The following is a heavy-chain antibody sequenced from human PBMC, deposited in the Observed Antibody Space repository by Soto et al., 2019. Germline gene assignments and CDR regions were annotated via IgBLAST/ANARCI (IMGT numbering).Heavy chain of an antibody. D-gene: IGHD3-10*01. J-gene: IGHJ6*02. V-gene: IGHV1-69*13. CDR1: GGTLSSYA. CDR3: ARGKEYYYGSGSYYLYYYYGMDV. CDR2: IIPIFGTA. Sequence: SVKVSCKASGGTLSSYAISWVRQAPGQGLEWMGGIIPIFGTANYAQKFQGRVTITADESTSTAYMELSSLRSEDTAVYYCARGKEYYYGSGSYYLYYYYGMDVWGQGTTVTVSS.